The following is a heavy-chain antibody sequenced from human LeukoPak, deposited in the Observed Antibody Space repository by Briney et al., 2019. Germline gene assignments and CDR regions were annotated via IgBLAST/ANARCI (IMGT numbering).Heavy chain of an antibody. CDR1: GFTFSRNG. CDR3: AKRPPGSGLDY. J-gene: IGHJ4*02. D-gene: IGHD3-10*01. Sequence: GGTLRLSCAASGFTFSRNGMTWVRQAPGKGLEWVSAISGSGGRTYYADSVQGRFTISRDNSKNTLYLQMTSLRVHDTALYYCAKRPPGSGLDYWGQGTLVTVSS. V-gene: IGHV3-23*01. CDR2: ISGSGGRT.